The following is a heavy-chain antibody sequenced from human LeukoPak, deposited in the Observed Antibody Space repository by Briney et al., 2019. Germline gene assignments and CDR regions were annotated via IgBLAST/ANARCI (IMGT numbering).Heavy chain of an antibody. V-gene: IGHV3-15*01. CDR3: TTEEAGWYYFDY. CDR1: GFTFSNAW. CDR2: IKSKTDGGTT. J-gene: IGHJ4*02. Sequence: GGSLRLSCAASGFTFSNAWMSWVRQAPGKGLDWDGRIKSKTDGGTTDYAAPVKGRFTISRDDSKNTLYLQMNSLKTEDTAVYYCTTEEAGWYYFDYWGQGTLVTVSS.